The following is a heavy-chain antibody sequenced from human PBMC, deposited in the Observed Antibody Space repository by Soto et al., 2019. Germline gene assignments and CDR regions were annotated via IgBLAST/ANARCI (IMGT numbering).Heavy chain of an antibody. CDR2: ISYDGSNK. CDR3: AKAGGGAYSSQFDY. J-gene: IGHJ4*02. CDR1: GFTFSSYG. D-gene: IGHD6-13*01. Sequence: QVQLVESGGGVVQPGRSLRLSCAASGFTFSSYGMHWVRQAPGKGLEWVAVISYDGSNKYYADSVKGRFTISRDNSKNTLYLQMNSLRAEDTAVYYCAKAGGGAYSSQFDYWGQGTLVTVSS. V-gene: IGHV3-30*18.